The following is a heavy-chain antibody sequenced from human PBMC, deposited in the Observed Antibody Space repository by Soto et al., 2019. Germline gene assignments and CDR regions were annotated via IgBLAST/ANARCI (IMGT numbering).Heavy chain of an antibody. Sequence: GRPLRVSCAASGVTISSYWMHWVRQTPGKGLVGVSRVNSDGSSTSYADSVKGRFTISRDNAKNTLYLQMNSLRAEDSAVYYCARVLLPYYYVDVWGKGTTVTVSS. D-gene: IGHD3-16*01. CDR3: ARVLLPYYYVDV. CDR2: VNSDGSST. J-gene: IGHJ6*03. CDR1: GVTISSYW. V-gene: IGHV3-74*01.